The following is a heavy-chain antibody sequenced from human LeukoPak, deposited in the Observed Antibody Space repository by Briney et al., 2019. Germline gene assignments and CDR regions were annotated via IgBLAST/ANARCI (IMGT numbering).Heavy chain of an antibody. Sequence: GGSLRLSCAASGFTFDDYAMHWVRQAPGKGLEWVSLISGEGGSTYYADSVKGRFTISRDNSKNSLYLQMNSLRTEDTALYYCAKGDDSGYAISGWVDYWGQGTLVTVSS. V-gene: IGHV3-43*02. CDR3: AKGDDSGYAISGWVDY. J-gene: IGHJ4*02. D-gene: IGHD5-12*01. CDR2: ISGEGGST. CDR1: GFTFDDYA.